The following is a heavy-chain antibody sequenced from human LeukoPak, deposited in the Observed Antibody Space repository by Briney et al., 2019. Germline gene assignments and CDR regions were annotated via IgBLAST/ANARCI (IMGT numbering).Heavy chain of an antibody. Sequence: SETLSLTCTVSGGSISSFYWSWIRQPPGKGVEWIGYIYHSGSTNYNPSLKSRVTISVDTSTNQFSLKLSSVTAADTAVYHCARDPGYCSSTSCYAGAFDIWGQGTMVTVSS. D-gene: IGHD2-2*01. J-gene: IGHJ3*02. CDR2: IYHSGST. CDR3: ARDPGYCSSTSCYAGAFDI. V-gene: IGHV4-59*01. CDR1: GGSISSFY.